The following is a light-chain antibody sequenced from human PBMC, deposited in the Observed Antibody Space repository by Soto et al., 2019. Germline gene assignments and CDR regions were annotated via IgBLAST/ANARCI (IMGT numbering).Light chain of an antibody. CDR2: GAS. Sequence: EIVLTQSPGTLSLSPGERATLSCRASQSVTSGYLAWYQQKPGQSPRLLMYGASSRATGVPDRFSGSGSGTDFTLTLTRLEPEDFSVYYCHQYGTSPRTFGGGTKVEIK. CDR1: QSVTSGY. V-gene: IGKV3-20*01. CDR3: HQYGTSPRT. J-gene: IGKJ4*01.